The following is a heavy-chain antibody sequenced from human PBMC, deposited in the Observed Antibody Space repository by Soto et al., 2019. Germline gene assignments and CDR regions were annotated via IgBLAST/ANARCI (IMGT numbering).Heavy chain of an antibody. CDR2: ISYDGSNK. D-gene: IGHD2-2*01. V-gene: IGHV3-30*18. J-gene: IGHJ6*02. CDR3: AKDLGYCRSTSCYAYYYGMDV. CDR1: GFTFSSYG. Sequence: GGSLRLSCAASGFTFSSYGMHWVRQAPGKGLEWVAVISYDGSNKYYADSVKGRFTIARDNSKNTLYLQMNSLRAEDTAVYYCAKDLGYCRSTSCYAYYYGMDVWGQGTMVTVSS.